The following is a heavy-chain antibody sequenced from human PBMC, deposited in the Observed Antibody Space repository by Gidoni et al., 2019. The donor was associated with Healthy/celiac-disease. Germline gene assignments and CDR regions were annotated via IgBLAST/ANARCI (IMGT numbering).Heavy chain of an antibody. Sequence: QVQLQESAPVLVKPSGTLPLTCAVSGVSIGSSNWWSWARQPPGKGLEWIGEIHHSGSSNYNPSLKSGVTISVEKYKNQFSLKLSYVTAADTAVYYCARPATWIPGERAFDIWGQGTMVTVSS. J-gene: IGHJ3*02. CDR1: GVSIGSSNW. V-gene: IGHV4-4*02. CDR3: ARPATWIPGERAFDI. D-gene: IGHD5-18*01. CDR2: IHHSGSS.